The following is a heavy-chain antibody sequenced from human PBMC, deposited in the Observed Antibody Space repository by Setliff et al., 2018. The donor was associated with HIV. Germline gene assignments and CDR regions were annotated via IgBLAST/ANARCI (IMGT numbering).Heavy chain of an antibody. V-gene: IGHV4-34*01. CDR2: INHSGIT. Sequence: SETLSLTCAVYGASFSGYYWAWIRQSPGTGLEWIGEINHSGITNYNPTLKSRVTISTDTSKNQFSLRLNSVTAADTAVYYCARVRLRVPPSIFDYWGMGSLVTVSS. CDR1: GASFSGYY. J-gene: IGHJ4*02. D-gene: IGHD2-2*01. CDR3: ARVRLRVPPSIFDY.